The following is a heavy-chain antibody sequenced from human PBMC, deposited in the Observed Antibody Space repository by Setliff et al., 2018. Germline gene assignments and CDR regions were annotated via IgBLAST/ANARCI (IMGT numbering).Heavy chain of an antibody. V-gene: IGHV4-34*01. Sequence: SETLSLTCSVYGGSLTTYYWGWIRQPPGKGLEWIGEINHSESTNYNPALKSRVTISVDTSKNQFSLKLSSVTAADTAVYYCARVSLKTYYDFWSGYYDRYFDYWGQGTLVTVST. CDR2: INHSEST. CDR1: GGSLTTYY. D-gene: IGHD3-3*01. J-gene: IGHJ4*02. CDR3: ARVSLKTYYDFWSGYYDRYFDY.